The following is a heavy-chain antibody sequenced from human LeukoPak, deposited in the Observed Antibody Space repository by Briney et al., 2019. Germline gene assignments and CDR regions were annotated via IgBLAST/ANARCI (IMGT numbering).Heavy chain of an antibody. J-gene: IGHJ4*02. V-gene: IGHV3-21*01. D-gene: IGHD3-22*01. CDR2: ISGSNSYI. Sequence: PGGSLRLSCAASGFTFNSYSMNWVRQAPGKGLEWVSSISGSNSYIYYADSMKGRFTISRDNAKNSLYLQMNSLRAEDTAVYYCVRDLYRIVVVPHYFDYWGQGTLVTVSS. CDR1: GFTFNSYS. CDR3: VRDLYRIVVVPHYFDY.